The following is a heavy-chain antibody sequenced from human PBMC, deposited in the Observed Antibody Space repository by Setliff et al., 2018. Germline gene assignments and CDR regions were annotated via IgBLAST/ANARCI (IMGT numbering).Heavy chain of an antibody. CDR3: AKFSSVPGSRFFDY. D-gene: IGHD2-2*01. CDR1: GFTFSSSS. V-gene: IGHV3-23*01. Sequence: GGSLRLSCAASGFTFSSSSMTWVRQAPGKGLGWVSAINSGGSSTYYADSVKGRFTISRDNSKNTLYLQMNSLRAEDTAIYSCAKFSSVPGSRFFDYWGQGALVTVSS. J-gene: IGHJ4*02. CDR2: INSGGSST.